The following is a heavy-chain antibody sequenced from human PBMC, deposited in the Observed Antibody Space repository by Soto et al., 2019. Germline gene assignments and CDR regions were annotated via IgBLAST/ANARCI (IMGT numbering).Heavy chain of an antibody. D-gene: IGHD6-13*01. CDR1: GFTFSSYG. CDR3: AKEGVRAAAGSSPPDY. J-gene: IGHJ4*02. CDR2: ISYDGSNK. Sequence: GGSLRLSCAASGFTFSSYGMHWVRQAPGKGLEWVAVISYDGSNKYYADSVKGRFTISRDNSKNTLYLQMNSLRAEDTAVYYCAKEGVRAAAGSSPPDYWGQGTLVTVSS. V-gene: IGHV3-30*18.